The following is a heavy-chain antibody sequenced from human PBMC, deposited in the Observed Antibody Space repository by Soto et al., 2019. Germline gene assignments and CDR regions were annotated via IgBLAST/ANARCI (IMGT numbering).Heavy chain of an antibody. J-gene: IGHJ6*02. Sequence: QVTLKESGPTLVKPTETLTLTCTFSGFSLRTSGVGVGWIRQPPGKAPEWLAFIYWDDDKRYNPSLKSRLSITQDTSKNQVVLTMMNMDPVDTATYYCTHMGIGFCDDDTCPRSHYYYTMDIWGQGTTVAVSS. D-gene: IGHD2-21*01. CDR3: THMGIGFCDDDTCPRSHYYYTMDI. CDR1: GFSLRTSGVG. V-gene: IGHV2-5*02. CDR2: IYWDDDK.